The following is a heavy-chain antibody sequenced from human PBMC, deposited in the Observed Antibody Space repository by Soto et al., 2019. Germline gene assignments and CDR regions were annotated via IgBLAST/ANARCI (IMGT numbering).Heavy chain of an antibody. Sequence: QVQLVQSGAEVKKPGASVKVSCKTSGYTFTSHGISWVRQVPGQGLEWMGWISPYNGDTNYAQKLQGRVSVTTDSSTRTAYMELRSLRSEDTAVYYCARIVRGSTVGYYYYMDVWAKGTTVTVSS. D-gene: IGHD3-10*01. CDR2: ISPYNGDT. CDR3: ARIVRGSTVGYYYYMDV. J-gene: IGHJ6*03. CDR1: GYTFTSHG. V-gene: IGHV1-18*01.